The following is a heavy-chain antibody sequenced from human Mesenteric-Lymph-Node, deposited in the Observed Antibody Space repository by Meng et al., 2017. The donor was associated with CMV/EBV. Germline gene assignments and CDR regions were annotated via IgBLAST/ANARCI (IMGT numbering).Heavy chain of an antibody. CDR2: IWPDGSNE. CDR1: GFIFSNAW. Sequence: GGSLRLSCATSGFIFSNAWMSWVRQAPGKGLEWVAVIWPDGSNEGYADSVKGRFTISRDNSKNTLYLQMNSLRAEDTAVYFCASDEGGGPFDMWGQGTMVTVSS. CDR3: ASDEGGGPFDM. V-gene: IGHV3-33*08. J-gene: IGHJ3*02. D-gene: IGHD2-15*01.